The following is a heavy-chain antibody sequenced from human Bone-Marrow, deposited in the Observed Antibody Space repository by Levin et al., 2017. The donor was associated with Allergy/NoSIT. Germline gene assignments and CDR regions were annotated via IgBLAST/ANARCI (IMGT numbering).Heavy chain of an antibody. CDR1: GFNFRAYG. CDR3: AKGGDYVWGSYRPEEKYYFEY. V-gene: IGHV3-30*18. Sequence: LGGSLRLSCAASGFNFRAYGMHWVRQAPGEGLEWVAVISYDGFDKYYADSVRGRFTISRDNSKNTLYLQMNSLGAEDRAVYYCAKGGDYVWGSYRPEEKYYFEYWGQGTLVTVSS. J-gene: IGHJ4*02. D-gene: IGHD3-16*02. CDR2: ISYDGFDK.